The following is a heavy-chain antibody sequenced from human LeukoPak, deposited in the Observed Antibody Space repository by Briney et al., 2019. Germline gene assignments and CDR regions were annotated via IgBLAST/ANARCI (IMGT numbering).Heavy chain of an antibody. J-gene: IGHJ4*02. CDR1: GGALSNDNFY. V-gene: IGHV4-39*01. CDR2: INYSGTP. CDR3: ARLFDA. Sequence: PSETLSLTCTVSGGALSNDNFYWGWVRQPPGKGLERVGSINYSGTPYYNPSLRGRVSISVDTSRTQFFLRLSPVTAADTAVYYCARLFDAWGQGTLVTVSS.